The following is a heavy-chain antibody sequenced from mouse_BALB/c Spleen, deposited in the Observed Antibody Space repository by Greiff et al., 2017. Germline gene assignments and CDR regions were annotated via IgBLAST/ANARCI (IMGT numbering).Heavy chain of an antibody. D-gene: IGHD2-2*01. CDR3: GKADDGYDPCWYFDV. J-gene: IGHJ1*01. Sequence: EVQLQQSGPELVKPGASVKMSCKASGYTFTSYVMHWVKQTPGQGLEWIGDINPYNDGTKYNEKFKGKATLTSDKSSSTAYMELSSLTSEDSAVYYGGKADDGYDPCWYFDVWGAGTTVTVSS. CDR1: GYTFTSYV. CDR2: INPYNDGT. V-gene: IGHV1-14*01.